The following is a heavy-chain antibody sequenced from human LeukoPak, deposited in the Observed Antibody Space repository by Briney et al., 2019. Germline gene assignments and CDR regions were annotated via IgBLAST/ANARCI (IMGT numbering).Heavy chain of an antibody. D-gene: IGHD3-10*01. Sequence: VASVKVSCKASGYTFTSYYMHWVRQAPGQGLEWMEIINPSGGSTSYAQKFQGRVTMTRDTSTSTLYMELSSLRSEDTAVYYCARDRGAMAYIDYWGQGTLVTVSS. J-gene: IGHJ4*02. V-gene: IGHV1-46*01. CDR2: INPSGGST. CDR3: ARDRGAMAYIDY. CDR1: GYTFTSYY.